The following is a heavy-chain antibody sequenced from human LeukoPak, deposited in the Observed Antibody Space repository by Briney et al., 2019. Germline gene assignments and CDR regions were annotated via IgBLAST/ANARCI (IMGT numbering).Heavy chain of an antibody. V-gene: IGHV3-23*01. CDR1: GLTFSNYA. CDR2: IRGSDGST. Sequence: GGSLRLSCAVSGLTFSNYAMNWVRQAPGTGLEWVSTIRGSDGSTFYADSVKGRFTISRDNSKNTLYLQMNSLRGEDTAVYYCAKGFRTTMVRGVLITPYYFDYWGQRTLVTVSS. D-gene: IGHD3-10*01. CDR3: AKGFRTTMVRGVLITPYYFDY. J-gene: IGHJ4*02.